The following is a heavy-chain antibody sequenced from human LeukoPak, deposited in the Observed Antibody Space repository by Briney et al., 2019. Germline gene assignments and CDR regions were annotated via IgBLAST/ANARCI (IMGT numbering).Heavy chain of an antibody. Sequence: SQTLSLTCTVSGGSINSGDYYWSRIRQPPGKGLEWIGYIYYTGTTYYNPSLKSRVTISVDTSKNQFSLKLSSVTAADTAVYYCARYGFRTFDYWGQGTLVTVSS. V-gene: IGHV4-30-4*01. CDR2: IYYTGTT. CDR3: ARYGFRTFDY. CDR1: GGSINSGDYY. D-gene: IGHD3-10*01. J-gene: IGHJ4*02.